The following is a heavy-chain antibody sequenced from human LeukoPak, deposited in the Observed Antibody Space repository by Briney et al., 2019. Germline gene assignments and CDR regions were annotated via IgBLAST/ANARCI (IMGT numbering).Heavy chain of an antibody. Sequence: GGSLRLSCAAPGFTFSTFWMSWVRQAPGKGLEWVANIKQDGSEDYCVDSVKGRFTISRDNAKNSLYLQMNSLRAEDTAVYYCARGHYYFDYWGQGTLVTVSS. V-gene: IGHV3-7*03. CDR3: ARGHYYFDY. J-gene: IGHJ4*02. CDR1: GFTFSTFW. CDR2: IKQDGSED.